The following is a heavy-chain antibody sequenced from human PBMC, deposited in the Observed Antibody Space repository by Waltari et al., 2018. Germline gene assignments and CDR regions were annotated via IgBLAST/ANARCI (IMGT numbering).Heavy chain of an antibody. CDR1: GGTFSSYA. CDR3: AREGYCSGGSCYRTNWFDP. Sequence: QVQLVQSGAEVKKPGSSVKVSCKASGGTFSSYAISWVRQAPGQGLEWMGGIIPILGRANCAQKFQGRVTSTADESTSTAYMELSSLRSEETAVYYCAREGYCSGGSCYRTNWFDPWGQGTLVTVSS. D-gene: IGHD2-15*01. J-gene: IGHJ5*02. CDR2: IIPILGRA. V-gene: IGHV1-69*11.